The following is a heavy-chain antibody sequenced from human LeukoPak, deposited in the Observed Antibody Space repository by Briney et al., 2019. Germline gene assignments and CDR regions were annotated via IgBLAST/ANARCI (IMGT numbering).Heavy chain of an antibody. CDR2: IYYSGST. Sequence: SETLSLTCTVSGGSISSYYWSWIRQPPGKGLEWIGYIYYSGSTNYNPSLKSRVTISVDTSKNQFSLKLSSVTAADTGVYYCARGRTYYDFWSGYSYYYYYMDVWGKGTTVTVSS. CDR1: GGSISSYY. CDR3: ARGRTYYDFWSGYSYYYYYMDV. D-gene: IGHD3-3*01. V-gene: IGHV4-59*01. J-gene: IGHJ6*03.